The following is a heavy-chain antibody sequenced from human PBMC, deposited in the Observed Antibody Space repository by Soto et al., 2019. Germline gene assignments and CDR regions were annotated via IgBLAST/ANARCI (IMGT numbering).Heavy chain of an antibody. CDR1: GFTFTSYD. J-gene: IGHJ5*02. CDR2: ISSSGDTK. Sequence: EVQLVESGGGLVQPGGSLRLSCAASGFTFTSYDMNWVRQAPGKGLEWLSYISSSGDTKNYANSVQGRFTGSRDSAKNSVYRRMTSWRTEEPVVNDCGQGTMLGAIFTSWGKGTLSPVS. CDR3: GQGTMLGAIFTS. V-gene: IGHV3-48*03. D-gene: IGHD3-10*02.